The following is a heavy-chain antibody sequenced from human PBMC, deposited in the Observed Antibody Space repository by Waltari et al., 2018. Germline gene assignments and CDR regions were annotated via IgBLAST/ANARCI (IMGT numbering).Heavy chain of an antibody. Sequence: EVQLEESGGGLIQPGGSLRLSCAASGFPVSSNYMSWVRQAPGKGVEWVSVIYSGGSIYYADSVKGRFTISRGNSKNTVYLQMNSLRVEDTAVYYCAREAPGYFDLWGRGTLVTVSS. J-gene: IGHJ2*01. V-gene: IGHV3-53*01. CDR2: IYSGGSI. CDR1: GFPVSSNY. CDR3: AREAPGYFDL.